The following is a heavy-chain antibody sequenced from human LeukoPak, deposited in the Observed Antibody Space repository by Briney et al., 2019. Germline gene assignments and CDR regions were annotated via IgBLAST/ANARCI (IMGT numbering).Heavy chain of an antibody. V-gene: IGHV1-2*02. CDR1: GYTFTGYY. J-gene: IGHJ4*02. D-gene: IGHD1-26*01. CDR3: ARDQGGSGSGECDY. Sequence: ASVKVSCKASGYTFTGYYMHWVRQAPGQGLEWMGWINPNSGGTNYAQKLQGRVTMTTDTSTSTAYMELRSLRSDDTAVYYCARDQGGSGSGECDYWGQGTLVTVSS. CDR2: INPNSGGT.